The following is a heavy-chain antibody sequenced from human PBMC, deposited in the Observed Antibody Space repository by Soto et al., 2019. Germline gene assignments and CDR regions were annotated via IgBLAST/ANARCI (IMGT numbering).Heavy chain of an antibody. CDR3: ADLSVTGGVDV. Sequence: PGGSLRLSCAVSGFSFGTYTVNWVRQAPGMGLEWVSGLSDSVGTTHYAYSVKGRFTISRDKSKNTLYLEMNSLRAEDSAVYYCADLSVTGGVDVWGQGTTVTAP. V-gene: IGHV3-23*01. J-gene: IGHJ6*02. D-gene: IGHD3-16*01. CDR1: GFSFGTYT. CDR2: LSDSVGTT.